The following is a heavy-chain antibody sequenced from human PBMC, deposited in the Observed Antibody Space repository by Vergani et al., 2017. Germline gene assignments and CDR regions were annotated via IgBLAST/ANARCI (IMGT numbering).Heavy chain of an antibody. CDR3: ARHTTYTDS. CDR2: IYPADSDT. V-gene: IGHV5-51*01. CDR1: EYSFGNYW. J-gene: IGHJ4*02. D-gene: IGHD1-1*01. Sequence: EVELVQSGPEMRKPGVSLKISCKGSEYSFGNYWIGWVRQMPGKGLEWMGIIYPADSDTRYSPSFQGRVTISADKSISTAFLQWDSLKASDTALYYCARHTTYTDSWGQGTLVTVSS.